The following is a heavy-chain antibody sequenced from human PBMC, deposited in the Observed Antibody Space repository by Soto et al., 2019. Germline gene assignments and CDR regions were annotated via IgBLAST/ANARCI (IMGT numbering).Heavy chain of an antibody. CDR3: AKGAGDYEYYYYYMDV. V-gene: IGHV3-23*01. CDR2: ISGSGGST. J-gene: IGHJ6*03. Sequence: GGSLRLSCAASGFTFSSYAMSWVRQAPGKGLEWVSAISGSGGSTYYADSGKGRFTISRENSKNTLYLQMNSLRAEDTAVYYCAKGAGDYEYYYYYMDVWGKGTTVTVSS. D-gene: IGHD4-17*01. CDR1: GFTFSSYA.